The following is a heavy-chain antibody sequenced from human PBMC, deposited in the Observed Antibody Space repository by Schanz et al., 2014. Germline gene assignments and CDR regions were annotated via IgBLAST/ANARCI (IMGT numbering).Heavy chain of an antibody. CDR1: GFTFSDYY. J-gene: IGHJ4*02. Sequence: QVQLVESGGGLGKPGGSLRLSCAASGFTFSDYYMSWIRQAPGKGLEWVSYISSSGSYTNYADSVKGRFTTSRDNGKKSMYLQMNSLRAEDTAVYYCARLDSSSWYPRYWGQGTLVTVSS. D-gene: IGHD6-13*01. CDR2: ISSSGSYT. V-gene: IGHV3-11*05. CDR3: ARLDSSSWYPRY.